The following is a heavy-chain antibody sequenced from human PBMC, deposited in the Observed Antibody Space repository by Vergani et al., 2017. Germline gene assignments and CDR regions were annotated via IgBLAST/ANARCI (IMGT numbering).Heavy chain of an antibody. CDR2: INNNGGST. CDR1: GFTFNSYA. J-gene: IGHJ3*01. D-gene: IGHD2-2*01. Sequence: QLLESGGGLIQPGGSLRLSCAASGFTFNSYAMIWFRQAPGKGLEWVSGINNNGGSTYYADSVKGRFTISRDNSKNTLYLQMTDLRAEDTATYYCAKVCGSTSCPYGGGAFDVWGHGTMVTVSS. CDR3: AKVCGSTSCPYGGGAFDV. V-gene: IGHV3-23*01.